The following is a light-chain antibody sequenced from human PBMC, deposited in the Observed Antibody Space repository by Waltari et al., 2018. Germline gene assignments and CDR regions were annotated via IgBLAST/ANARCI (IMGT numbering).Light chain of an antibody. V-gene: IGLV1-40*01. J-gene: IGLJ3*02. CDR3: QSYDSSLSHWV. CDR1: SSNIGPGYD. CDR2: GKH. Sequence: QSVLTQTPSVSGAPGQRVIISCTGSSSNIGPGYDVHWYQQLPGTAPKLLISGKHNRPSGVPDRFFGSKSGTSASLAITGLQAEDEADYYCQSYDSSLSHWVFGGGTKLTVL.